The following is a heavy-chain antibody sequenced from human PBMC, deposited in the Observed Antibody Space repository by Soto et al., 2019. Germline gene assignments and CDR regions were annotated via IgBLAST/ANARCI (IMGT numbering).Heavy chain of an antibody. CDR1: GGSVSSGSYY. Sequence: QVQLQESGPGLVKPSETLSLTCTVSGGSVSSGSYYWSWIRQPPGKGLEWIGYIYYSGSTNYNPPLKSRVTISVDTSKNQFSLKLSSVTAADTAVYYCARTVSRGYYYGMDVWGQGTTVTVSS. CDR3: ARTVSRGYYYGMDV. V-gene: IGHV4-61*01. J-gene: IGHJ6*02. D-gene: IGHD3-10*01. CDR2: IYYSGST.